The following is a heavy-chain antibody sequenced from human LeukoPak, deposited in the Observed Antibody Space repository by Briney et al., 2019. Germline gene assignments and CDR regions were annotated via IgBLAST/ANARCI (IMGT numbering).Heavy chain of an antibody. Sequence: GGSLRLSCAASGFTVSSNYMSWVRQAPGKGLEWVSVIYSASSTYYADSVKGRFSISRDNSKNTLYLQMNSLRVEDTAVYYCARGLLSSIAARPGTNWFDPWGQGTLVTVSS. CDR1: GFTVSSNY. D-gene: IGHD6-6*01. V-gene: IGHV3-53*01. CDR2: IYSASST. CDR3: ARGLLSSIAARPGTNWFDP. J-gene: IGHJ5*02.